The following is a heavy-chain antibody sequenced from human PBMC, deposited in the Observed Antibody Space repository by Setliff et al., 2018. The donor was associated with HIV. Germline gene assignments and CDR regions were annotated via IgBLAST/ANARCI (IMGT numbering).Heavy chain of an antibody. J-gene: IGHJ3*02. D-gene: IGHD3-22*01. V-gene: IGHV4-61*09. CDR1: GGSISSGNYY. CDR2: ISTSGRT. CDR3: ARADNYYYDSGAFMSGLDAFDI. Sequence: SETLSLTCTVSGGSISSGNYYWSWIRQPAGKGLEWIGHISTSGRTNYNPSLMSRLTISVDTSKNQFSLKLSSVTAADTAVYHCARADNYYYDSGAFMSGLDAFDIWGQGTMVTVSS.